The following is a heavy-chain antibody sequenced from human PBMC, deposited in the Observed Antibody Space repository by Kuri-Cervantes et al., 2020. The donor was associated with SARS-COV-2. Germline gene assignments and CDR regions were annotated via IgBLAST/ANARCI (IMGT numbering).Heavy chain of an antibody. Sequence: AGCLSPSCAVSRFILNTYSMSWVRQAPGKGLEWVSSISSTSSPGYYVDSVKGRFTISRDNAKNSLCLQMNSRRAEDTAVYYCESLLSGGGAHLYLFDMDVWGKGTSVTVSS. CDR1: RFILNTYS. CDR3: ESLLSGGGAHLYLFDMDV. D-gene: IGHD3-16*01. CDR2: ISSTSSPG. J-gene: IGHJ6*03. V-gene: IGHV3-21*01.